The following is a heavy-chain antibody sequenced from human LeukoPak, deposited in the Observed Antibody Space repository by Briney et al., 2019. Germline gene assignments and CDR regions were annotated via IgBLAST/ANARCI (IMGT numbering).Heavy chain of an antibody. CDR2: FYYRGST. D-gene: IGHD3-16*01. V-gene: IGHV4-59*12. CDR3: ARGITGPATFDY. Sequence: SETLSLTCTVSGGSISNFYWGWIRQPPGKGLECIGYFYYRGSTNSRTTNYKPSLKSRVNISVDTSKNQFYLKLSSVTAADTAVYFCARGITGPATFDYWGQGTLVPVSS. CDR1: GGSISNFY. J-gene: IGHJ4*02.